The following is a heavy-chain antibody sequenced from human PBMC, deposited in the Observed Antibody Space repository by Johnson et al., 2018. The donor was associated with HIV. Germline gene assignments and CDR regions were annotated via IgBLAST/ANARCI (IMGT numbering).Heavy chain of an antibody. CDR1: GFTFSSYG. D-gene: IGHD6-13*01. Sequence: QVQLVESGGGVVQPGRSLRLSCAASGFTFSSYGMHWVRQAPGKGLEWVAVISYDGSNKYYADSVKGRFTISRDNSKNTLYLQMNSLRAEDTAVYYCASLIAAAQADIWGQGTIVTVSS. CDR3: ASLIAAAQADI. CDR2: ISYDGSNK. J-gene: IGHJ3*02. V-gene: IGHV3-30*03.